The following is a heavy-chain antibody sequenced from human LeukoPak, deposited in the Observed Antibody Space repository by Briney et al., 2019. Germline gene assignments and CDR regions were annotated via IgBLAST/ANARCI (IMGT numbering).Heavy chain of an antibody. D-gene: IGHD1-14*01. Sequence: GGSLRLSCAASGFIFCGSSMHWVRQAPGKGLEWVCFIRFDATNKYYADSVKGRFTISRDNSNNTLYLQLNNVRTEDTATYFCAKEQYPGYFDFWGQGTLVTVSA. CDR1: GFIFCGSS. CDR2: IRFDATNK. CDR3: AKEQYPGYFDF. V-gene: IGHV3-30*02. J-gene: IGHJ4*02.